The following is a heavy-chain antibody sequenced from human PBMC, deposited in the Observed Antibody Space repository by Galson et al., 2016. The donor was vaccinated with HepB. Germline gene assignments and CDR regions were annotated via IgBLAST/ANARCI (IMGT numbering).Heavy chain of an antibody. D-gene: IGHD3-3*02. J-gene: IGHJ4*02. CDR1: GFNFRNYA. Sequence: SLRLSCAASGFNFRNYAMSWVRQAPGKGLEWVSAFSGSSDSTDYADSVKGRFTVSRDTSKDTLHLQMNSLRAEETAVYFCAKDPHYGSGFTTWGYFDNWGQGTLVTVSS. V-gene: IGHV3-23*01. CDR3: AKDPHYGSGFTTWGYFDN. CDR2: FSGSSDST.